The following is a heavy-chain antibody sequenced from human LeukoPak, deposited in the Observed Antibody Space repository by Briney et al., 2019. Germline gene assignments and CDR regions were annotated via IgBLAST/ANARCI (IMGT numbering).Heavy chain of an antibody. D-gene: IGHD3-22*01. V-gene: IGHV3-15*01. CDR3: TTDYYYEDAFDI. J-gene: IGHJ3*02. CDR2: IKSKTDGGTT. Sequence: GGSLRLSCAASGFTFSNAWMSWVRQAPGKGLEWVGRIKSKTDGGTTDYAAPVKGRFTISRDDSKNTLYLQMNSLKTEDTAVYYCTTDYYYEDAFDIWGQGTMVTVSS. CDR1: GFTFSNAW.